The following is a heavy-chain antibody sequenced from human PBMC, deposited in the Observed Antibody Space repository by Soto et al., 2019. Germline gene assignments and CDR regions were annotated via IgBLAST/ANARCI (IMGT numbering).Heavy chain of an antibody. J-gene: IGHJ4*02. V-gene: IGHV3-74*01. CDR1: GFTFSSYW. Sequence: GGSLRLSCAASGFTFSSYWMHWFRQAPVKGLVWVSRINSDGSSTSYADSVKGRFTISRDNAKNTLYLQMNSLRAEDTAVYYCARATNSDYWGQGTLVTV. CDR3: ARATNSDY. CDR2: INSDGSST.